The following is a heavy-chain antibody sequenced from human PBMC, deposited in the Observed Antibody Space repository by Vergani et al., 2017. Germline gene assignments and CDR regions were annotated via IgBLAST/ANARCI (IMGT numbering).Heavy chain of an antibody. CDR3: AQTGYSSSGYGPNWFDP. J-gene: IGHJ5*02. D-gene: IGHD6-13*01. CDR2: ISGSGGST. V-gene: IGHV3-23*01. Sequence: EVQLLESGGGLVQPGGSLRLSCAASGFTFSSYAMSWVRQAPGKGLEWVSAISGSGGSTYYADSVKGRFTISRDNSKNTLYLQMNSLRAEDTAVYYCAQTGYSSSGYGPNWFDPWGQGTLVTVSS. CDR1: GFTFSSYA.